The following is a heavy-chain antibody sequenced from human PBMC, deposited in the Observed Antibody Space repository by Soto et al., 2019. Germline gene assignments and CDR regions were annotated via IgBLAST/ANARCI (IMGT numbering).Heavy chain of an antibody. CDR3: ARGGGGAVGFYYYYYMDV. CDR1: GYTFTSYG. CDR2: ISAYNGNT. V-gene: IGHV1-18*01. J-gene: IGHJ6*03. Sequence: ASVKVSCKASGYTFTSYGISWVRQAPGQGLEWMGWISAYNGNTNYAQKLQGRVTMTTDTSTSTAYMELRSLRSADTAVYYCARGGGGAVGFYYYYYMDVWGKGTTVTVSS. D-gene: IGHD1-26*01.